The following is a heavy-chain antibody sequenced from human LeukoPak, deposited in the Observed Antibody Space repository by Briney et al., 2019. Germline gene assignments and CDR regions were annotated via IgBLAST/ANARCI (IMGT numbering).Heavy chain of an antibody. J-gene: IGHJ6*02. CDR3: ARDMITMVRGSPIATYYYHGMDV. D-gene: IGHD3-10*01. V-gene: IGHV3-7*01. CDR1: GITFNSYW. CDR2: IKQDGSEK. Sequence: HSRVGSGITFNSYWMKRVRQARGQGLERVANIKQDGSEKYYVDSVKGRFTISRDDAKNSLYLQMHSLRAEDTAVYYCARDMITMVRGSPIATYYYHGMDVWGQGTTVTVPS.